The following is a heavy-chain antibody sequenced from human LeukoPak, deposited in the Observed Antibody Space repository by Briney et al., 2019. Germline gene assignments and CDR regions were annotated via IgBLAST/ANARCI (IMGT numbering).Heavy chain of an antibody. CDR3: ARDGYNYGLDRFDY. Sequence: SETLSLTCTVSGGPVSSSGYYWGWIRQPPGKGLEWIGSFYNSGSTYYNPSLKSRVTISVDTSKNQFSLKLSSVTAADTAVYYCARDGYNYGLDRFDYWGQGTLVTVSS. CDR2: FYNSGST. J-gene: IGHJ4*02. D-gene: IGHD5-24*01. V-gene: IGHV4-39*07. CDR1: GGPVSSSGYY.